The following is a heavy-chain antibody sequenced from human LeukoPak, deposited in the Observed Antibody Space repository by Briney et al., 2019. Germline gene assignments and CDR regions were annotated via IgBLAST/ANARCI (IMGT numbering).Heavy chain of an antibody. Sequence: SETLSLTCAVYGGSFSGYYWSWIRQPPGKGLEWIGAINHSGSTNYNPSLKSLFSTSVDTSKKQFSLKLSSVKAADTAVYYCARGGGLYSSRKFDYWGQGTLVTASS. CDR3: ARGGGLYSSRKFDY. CDR2: INHSGST. V-gene: IGHV4-34*01. J-gene: IGHJ4*02. CDR1: GGSFSGYY. D-gene: IGHD6-13*01.